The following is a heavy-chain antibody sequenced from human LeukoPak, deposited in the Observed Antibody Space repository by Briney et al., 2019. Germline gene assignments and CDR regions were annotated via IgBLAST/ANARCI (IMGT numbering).Heavy chain of an antibody. CDR2: MIPIFGTA. Sequence: GASVKVSCKASGRTFSSYAISWVRQAPGQGLEWMGGMIPIFGTANYAQKSQGRVTITADESTSTAYMELSSLRSEDTAVYYCARTPTLWFGEFNFDYWGQGTLVTVSS. D-gene: IGHD3-10*01. J-gene: IGHJ4*02. CDR3: ARTPTLWFGEFNFDY. CDR1: GRTFSSYA. V-gene: IGHV1-69*13.